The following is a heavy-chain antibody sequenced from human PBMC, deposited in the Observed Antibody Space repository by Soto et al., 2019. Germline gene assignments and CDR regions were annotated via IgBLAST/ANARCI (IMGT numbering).Heavy chain of an antibody. Sequence: PSETLSLTCMVSGGSISTYYWNWIRQPPGKGLEWIGFVDYSGSATYNPSLRSRVTISVDTSKNLFSLKLTSVTAADTAVYFCARATSYNDGGFDSWGQGTLVTVSS. J-gene: IGHJ4*02. D-gene: IGHD1-1*01. CDR3: ARATSYNDGGFDS. CDR1: GGSISTYY. V-gene: IGHV4-59*01. CDR2: VDYSGSA.